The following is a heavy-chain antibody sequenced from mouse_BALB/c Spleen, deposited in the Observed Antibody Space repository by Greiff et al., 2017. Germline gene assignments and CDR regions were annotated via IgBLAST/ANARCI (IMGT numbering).Heavy chain of an antibody. J-gene: IGHJ4*01. CDR2: INSNGGST. Sequence: EVQLVESGGGLVQPGGSLKLSCAASGFTFSSYGMSWVRQTPDKRLELVATINSNGGSTYYPDSVKGRFTISRDNAKNTLYLQMSSLKSEDTAMYYCARWGYYGSSYQGYAMDYWGQGTSVTVSS. V-gene: IGHV5-6-3*01. CDR1: GFTFSSYG. D-gene: IGHD1-1*01. CDR3: ARWGYYGSSYQGYAMDY.